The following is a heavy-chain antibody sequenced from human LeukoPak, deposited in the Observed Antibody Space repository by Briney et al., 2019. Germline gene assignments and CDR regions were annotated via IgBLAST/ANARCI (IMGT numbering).Heavy chain of an antibody. Sequence: GGSLRLSCTASGFTFGDYAMSWFRQAPGKGLEWVGFIRSKAYGGTTEYAASVKGRFTISRDDSKSIAYLQMNSLKTEDTAVYYCTRDRRLRNYYYYMDVWGKGTTGTVSS. D-gene: IGHD5-12*01. V-gene: IGHV3-49*03. CDR2: IRSKAYGGTT. CDR3: TRDRRLRNYYYYMDV. J-gene: IGHJ6*03. CDR1: GFTFGDYA.